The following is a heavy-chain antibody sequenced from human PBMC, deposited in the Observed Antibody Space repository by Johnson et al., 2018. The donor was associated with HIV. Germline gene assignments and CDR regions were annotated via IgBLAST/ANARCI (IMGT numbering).Heavy chain of an antibody. CDR2: MHSDGTST. D-gene: IGHD2-15*01. V-gene: IGHV3-74*01. J-gene: IGHJ3*02. Sequence: VQLVESGGDLVQPGGSLRLSCVGSGFTFSTNWMHWVRQAPGKGLVWVSRMHSDGTSTNYADYVKGRFHISSGNAKDTLYLQWNSLTAEDTAVYYCARAGIVFDICGQGTMVTVSS. CDR3: ARAGIVFDI. CDR1: GFTFSTNW.